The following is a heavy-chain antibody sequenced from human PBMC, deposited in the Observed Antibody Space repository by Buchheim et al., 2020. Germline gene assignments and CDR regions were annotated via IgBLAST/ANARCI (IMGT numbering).Heavy chain of an antibody. J-gene: IGHJ4*02. CDR3: TRGSIAYGTLDN. V-gene: IGHV3-15*02. CDR2: IKSKSDGGKT. CDR1: GFTFTSVW. Sequence: EVQLVDSGGALVKPGGSLRLSCVASGFTFTSVWMTRVRQAPGEGLEWVGRIKSKSDGGKTDYAAPVNGRFIISRDDSKEPLYLQINSLMTEDTGVYYCTRGSIAYGTLDNWGQGTL. D-gene: IGHD4-17*01.